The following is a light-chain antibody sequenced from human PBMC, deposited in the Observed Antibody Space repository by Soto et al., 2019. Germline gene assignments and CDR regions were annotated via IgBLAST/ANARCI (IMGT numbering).Light chain of an antibody. Sequence: QSVLTQPASVSGSPGQSITISCTGTSSDVVGYNYVSWYQQHPGKAPKLMMYDVSNRPSVVSNRFSGSKSGNTASLTISGLQAEDEADYYCSSYTSSSTKVFGGGTKVTVL. V-gene: IGLV2-14*01. CDR3: SSYTSSSTKV. CDR2: DVS. J-gene: IGLJ2*01. CDR1: SSDVVGYNY.